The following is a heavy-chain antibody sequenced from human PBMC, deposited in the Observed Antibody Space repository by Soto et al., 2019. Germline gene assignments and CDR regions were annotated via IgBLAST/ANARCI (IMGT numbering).Heavy chain of an antibody. CDR1: GDSVSTNSGT. Sequence: SQTLSLTCAISGDSVSTNSGTWNWIRQSPSRGLEWLGRTYYRSKYYNEYAVSVXSRITINSDTSKNQFSLQLNSVTPDDTAVYYCARGQRGSFDYWGQGTLVTVS. CDR2: TYYRSKYYN. J-gene: IGHJ4*02. D-gene: IGHD3-16*01. CDR3: ARGQRGSFDY. V-gene: IGHV6-1*01.